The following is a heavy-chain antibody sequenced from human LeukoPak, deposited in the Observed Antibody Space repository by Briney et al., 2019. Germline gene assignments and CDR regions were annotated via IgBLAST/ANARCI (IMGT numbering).Heavy chain of an antibody. Sequence: PGGSLRLSCAASGFTFSSYAMSWVRQAPGKGLEWVSAISGSGGSTYYADSVKGRFTISRDNAKNSLYLQMNSLRAEDTAVYYCARDRAFDSSGYSNWGQGTLVTVSS. CDR3: ARDRAFDSSGYSN. J-gene: IGHJ4*02. CDR1: GFTFSSYA. CDR2: ISGSGGST. V-gene: IGHV3-23*01. D-gene: IGHD3-22*01.